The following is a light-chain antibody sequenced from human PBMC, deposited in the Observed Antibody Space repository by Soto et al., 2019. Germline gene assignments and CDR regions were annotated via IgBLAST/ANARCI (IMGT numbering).Light chain of an antibody. CDR3: SSYAGSNTPDV. CDR1: SSDVGSYNL. CDR2: EVT. V-gene: IGLV2-23*02. Sequence: QSALTQPASVSGSPGQSITISCTGTSSDVGSYNLVSWYRQHPGTAPKLMISEVTKRPSGVSDRFSGSKSGNTASLTISGLQAEDEADYYCSSYAGSNTPDVFGTGTKLTVL. J-gene: IGLJ1*01.